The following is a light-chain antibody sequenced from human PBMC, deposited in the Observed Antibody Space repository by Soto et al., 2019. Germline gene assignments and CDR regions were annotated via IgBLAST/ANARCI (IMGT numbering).Light chain of an antibody. V-gene: IGKV1-5*03. Sequence: DIQMTQSPSTLSASVGDRVTITCRASQSISSWLAWYQQKPGKAPKLLIYKASSLESGVPSRFSGSGSGTEFTFTISSLQPDDFAPYYCQQYNSLRTFGQGTKVEIK. CDR2: KAS. J-gene: IGKJ1*01. CDR1: QSISSW. CDR3: QQYNSLRT.